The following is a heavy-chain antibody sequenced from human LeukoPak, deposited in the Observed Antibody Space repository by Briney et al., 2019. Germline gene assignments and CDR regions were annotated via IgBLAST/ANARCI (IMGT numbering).Heavy chain of an antibody. D-gene: IGHD6-19*01. CDR1: GFTFKFYS. J-gene: IGHJ4*02. CDR2: ISTNTTTI. Sequence: GGSLRLSCAASGFTFKFYSMNWVRQAPGKGLEWVSYISTNTTTIYYADSVKGRFTISRDNAKNSLYLQTNSLRAEDTAVYYCARQQWLDGAYYFDYWGQGTLVTVSS. V-gene: IGHV3-48*01. CDR3: ARQQWLDGAYYFDY.